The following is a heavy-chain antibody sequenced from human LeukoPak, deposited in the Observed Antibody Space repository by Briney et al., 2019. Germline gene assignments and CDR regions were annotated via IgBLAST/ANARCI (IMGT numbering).Heavy chain of an antibody. J-gene: IGHJ5*02. CDR3: ARETDRRSGTNWFDP. Sequence: SETLSLTCTVSGGSIGSYYWSWIRQPAGKGLEWIGRIYTSGSTNYNPSLKSRVTMSVDTSKNQFSLKLSSVTAADTAVYYCARETDRRSGTNWFDPWGQGTLVTVSS. CDR2: IYTSGST. CDR1: GGSIGSYY. V-gene: IGHV4-4*07. D-gene: IGHD1-26*01.